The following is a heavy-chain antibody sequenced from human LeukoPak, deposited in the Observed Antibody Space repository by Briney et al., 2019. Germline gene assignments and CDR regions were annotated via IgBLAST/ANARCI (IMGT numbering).Heavy chain of an antibody. CDR2: ISSSGSTI. D-gene: IGHD6-13*01. J-gene: IGHJ6*02. Sequence: GGSLRLSCAASGFTFSSYEMNWVRQAPGKGLEWVSYISSSGSTIYYAGSVKGRFTISRDNAKNSLYLQMNSLRAEDTAVYYCAREVTEGIAAAGTPYYGMDVWGQGTTVTVSS. V-gene: IGHV3-48*03. CDR3: AREVTEGIAAAGTPYYGMDV. CDR1: GFTFSSYE.